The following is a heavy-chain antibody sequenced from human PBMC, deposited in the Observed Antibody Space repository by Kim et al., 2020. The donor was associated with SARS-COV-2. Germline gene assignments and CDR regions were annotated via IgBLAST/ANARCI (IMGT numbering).Heavy chain of an antibody. V-gene: IGHV3-15*01. CDR2: IKSKTDGGTT. CDR3: TTAQGYSSSGDFDY. CDR1: GFTFSNAW. Sequence: GGSLRLSCAASGFTFSNAWMSWVRQAPGKGLEWVGRIKSKTDGGTTDYAAPVKGRFTISRDDSKNTLYLQMNSLKTEDTAVYCCTTAQGYSSSGDFDYWGQGTLVTVSS. D-gene: IGHD6-13*01. J-gene: IGHJ4*02.